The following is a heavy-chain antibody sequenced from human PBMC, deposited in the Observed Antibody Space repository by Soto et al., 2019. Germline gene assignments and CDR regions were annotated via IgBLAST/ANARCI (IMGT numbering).Heavy chain of an antibody. Sequence: QAQLVQSGAEVKKPGASVKVSCKASGYTFTSYDINWVRQAPGQGLEWLGWMDPNSGSTGYAQNFQGRVHMDRNHPKKHAQMELSSLRSEDTAVDYCAGGGKFDFWRKGLDVWGQGTTVTVSS. D-gene: IGHD3-3*01. CDR2: MDPNSGST. CDR1: GYTFTSYD. J-gene: IGHJ6*02. CDR3: AGGGKFDFWRKGLDV. V-gene: IGHV1-8*01.